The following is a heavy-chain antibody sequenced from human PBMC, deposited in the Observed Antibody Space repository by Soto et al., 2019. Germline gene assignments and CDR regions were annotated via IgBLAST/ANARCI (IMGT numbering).Heavy chain of an antibody. D-gene: IGHD6-13*01. CDR2: VHFSGST. CDR1: GVSINENH. J-gene: IGHJ4*01. V-gene: IGHV4-59*01. CDR3: ARFGAAAAHDDN. Sequence: PSETLSLTCDVSGVSINENHRSWIRQAPGKGLEWVGYVHFSGSTTYNPSLAPRLNISFDMSKSQVYLQLTSVTAADTAVYYCARFGAAAAHDDNWGRGVLVTVS.